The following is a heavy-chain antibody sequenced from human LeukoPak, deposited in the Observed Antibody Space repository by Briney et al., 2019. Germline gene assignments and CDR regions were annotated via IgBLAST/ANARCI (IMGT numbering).Heavy chain of an antibody. D-gene: IGHD3-10*02. CDR3: AHSLRSGRIPDPLDY. Sequence: SGPTLVNPTQTLTLTCTFSGFSLSTSGVGVGWIRQPPGKALEWLALIYGDDDKCYSPSLNTRLTITKDTSKNQVVLTMTNVDPVDTATYYCAHSLRSGRIPDPLDYWGQGTLVTVSS. J-gene: IGHJ4*02. CDR1: GFSLSTSGVG. V-gene: IGHV2-5*02. CDR2: IYGDDDK.